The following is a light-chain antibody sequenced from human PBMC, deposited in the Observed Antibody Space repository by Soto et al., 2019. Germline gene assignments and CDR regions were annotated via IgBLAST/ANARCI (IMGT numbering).Light chain of an antibody. CDR1: RSFASSY. J-gene: IGKJ2*01. CDR3: QHYGPSTPYT. CDR2: AAS. Sequence: EIVFTQSPGTLSLSPGERATLSCRASRSFASSYLAWYQRKPGQSPRLLIYAASKRATGIPDRFTGSGSGTDFTLTISSVXPEDCAVYYCQHYGPSTPYTFGQGTKVDIK. V-gene: IGKV3-20*01.